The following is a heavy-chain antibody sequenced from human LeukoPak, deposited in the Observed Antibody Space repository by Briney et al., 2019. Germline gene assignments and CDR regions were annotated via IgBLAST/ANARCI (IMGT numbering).Heavy chain of an antibody. V-gene: IGHV5-51*01. CDR3: ARHVYNSGWYRGGWFDP. Sequence: GESLKISCSGSGYTFTTYWIGWVRQMPGKGLEWMGSIYPGDSDTRYSPSFQGQVIISADKSISTAHLQWNSLKASDTAMYYCARHVYNSGWYRGGWFDPWGQGTLVTVSS. CDR1: GYTFTTYW. J-gene: IGHJ5*02. CDR2: IYPGDSDT. D-gene: IGHD6-19*01.